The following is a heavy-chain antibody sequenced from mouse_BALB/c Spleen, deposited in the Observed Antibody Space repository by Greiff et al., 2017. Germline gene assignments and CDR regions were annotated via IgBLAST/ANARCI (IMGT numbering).Heavy chain of an antibody. D-gene: IGHD2-1*01. CDR1: GYTFTVYY. Sequence: QVQLKQSGPELVKPGASVKISCKASGYTFTVYYINWVKQKPGQGLEWIGWIYPGSGNTKYNEKFKGKATLTVDTSSSTAYMQLSSLTSEDTAVYFCARWGNYGLFAYWGQGTLVTVSA. V-gene: IGHV1-84*02. J-gene: IGHJ3*01. CDR3: ARWGNYGLFAY. CDR2: IYPGSGNT.